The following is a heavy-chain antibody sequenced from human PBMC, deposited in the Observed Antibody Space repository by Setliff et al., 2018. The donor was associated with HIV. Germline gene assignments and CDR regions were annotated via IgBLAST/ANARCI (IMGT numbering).Heavy chain of an antibody. CDR3: ARLWGRTSGWRGNGY. Sequence: PSETLSLTCTVSRGSISSGGYYWSWIRQHPERGLEWIGYIYYNGRTYYSPSLRSRVTMSVDTSRNEFSLRLSSVTAADTAIYYCARLWGRTSGWRGNGYWGQGILVTVSS. V-gene: IGHV4-31*03. CDR1: RGSISSGGYY. J-gene: IGHJ4*02. CDR2: IYYNGRT. D-gene: IGHD6-19*01.